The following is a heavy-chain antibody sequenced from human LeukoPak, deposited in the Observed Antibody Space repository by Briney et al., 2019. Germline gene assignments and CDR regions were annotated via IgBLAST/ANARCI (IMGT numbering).Heavy chain of an antibody. CDR1: GGTFSSYA. CDR2: IIPIFGTA. V-gene: IGHV1-69*05. J-gene: IGHJ6*03. CDR3: ARGSIATASTGPDYYYYYMDV. D-gene: IGHD6-13*01. Sequence: SVKVSCKASGGTFSSYAISWVRQAPGQGLEWMGGIIPIFGTANYAQKFQGRVTITTDESASTAYMELSSLRSEDTAVYYCARGSIATASTGPDYYYYYMDVWGKGTTVTVFS.